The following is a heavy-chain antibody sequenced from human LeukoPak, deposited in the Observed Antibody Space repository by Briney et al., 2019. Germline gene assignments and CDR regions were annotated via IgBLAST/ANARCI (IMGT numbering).Heavy chain of an antibody. CDR2: ISGSGGST. Sequence: PGGSLRLSCAASGFTFSSYAMSWVRQAPGKGLERVSAISGSGGSTYYADSVKGRFTISRDNSKNTLYLQMNSLRAEDTAVYYCAKGELPTGGFDYWGQGTLVTVSS. V-gene: IGHV3-23*01. CDR1: GFTFSSYA. J-gene: IGHJ4*02. D-gene: IGHD1-26*01. CDR3: AKGELPTGGFDY.